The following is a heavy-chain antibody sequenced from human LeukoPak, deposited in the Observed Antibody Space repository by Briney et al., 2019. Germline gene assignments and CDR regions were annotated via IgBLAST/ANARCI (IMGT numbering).Heavy chain of an antibody. J-gene: IGHJ3*02. CDR3: ARASYYYDTTGLGAVDI. D-gene: IGHD3-22*01. CDR2: INWNSDNI. CDR1: GFTFNDHA. Sequence: PGGSLRLSCAASGFTFNDHAMYWGRQAPGKGLERVSGINWNSDNIGYADSVKGRFTISRDDAKKSLFLQMNSLRTEDTALYYCARASYYYDTTGLGAVDIWGQGTMVTVSS. V-gene: IGHV3-9*01.